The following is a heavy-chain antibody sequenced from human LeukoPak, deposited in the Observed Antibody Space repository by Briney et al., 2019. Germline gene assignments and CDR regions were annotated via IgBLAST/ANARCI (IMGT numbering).Heavy chain of an antibody. D-gene: IGHD6-19*01. CDR1: GFAFSSYW. V-gene: IGHV3-7*01. CDR2: IKQDGSDK. CDR3: ARDDSSGWYPPFDY. Sequence: GGSLRLSXAASGFAFSSYWMSWIRQAPGKGLEWVANIKQDGSDKYYVDSVRGRFTISRDNGKNSLYLQMNSLGAEDTAVYYCARDDSSGWYPPFDYWGQGTLVTVSS. J-gene: IGHJ4*02.